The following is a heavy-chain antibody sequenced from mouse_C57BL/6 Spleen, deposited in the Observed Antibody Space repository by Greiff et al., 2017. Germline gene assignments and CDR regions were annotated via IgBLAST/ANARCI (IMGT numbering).Heavy chain of an antibody. D-gene: IGHD1-1*01. CDR1: GFTFSSYA. CDR3: ARGDYYGSRPYWYFDV. V-gene: IGHV5-4*01. Sequence: EVQLVASGGGLVKPGGSLKLSCAASGFTFSSYAMSWVRQTPEKRLEWVATISDGGSYTYYPDNVKGRFTISRDNAKNNLYLQMSHLKSEDTAMYYCARGDYYGSRPYWYFDVWGTGTTVTVSS. CDR2: ISDGGSYT. J-gene: IGHJ1*03.